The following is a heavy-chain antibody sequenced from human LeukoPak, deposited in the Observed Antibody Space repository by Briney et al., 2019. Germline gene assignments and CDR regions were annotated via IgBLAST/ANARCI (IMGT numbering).Heavy chain of an antibody. CDR1: GGSISDNS. CDR3: ARLSHRAEAGTDSYHSLTI. D-gene: IGHD6-13*01. Sequence: SETLSLTCSVSGGSISDNSWSWIRRPPGKGLEWIGHIHYTGSTAYNPSLKSRVTISLDTPKNQFSLKLSSVTAADTAVYYCARLSHRAEAGTDSYHSLTIWSQGSTVTVSS. J-gene: IGHJ6*02. CDR2: IHYTGST. V-gene: IGHV4-59*08.